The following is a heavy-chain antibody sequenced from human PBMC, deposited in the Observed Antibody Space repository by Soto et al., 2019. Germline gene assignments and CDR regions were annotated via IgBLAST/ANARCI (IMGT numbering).Heavy chain of an antibody. Sequence: PGGSLRLSCAASGFTFSGYNMNWVRQAPGKGLEWVSYISSSSSTKYYADSVKGRFTISRDNPKNSLYLQMNSLRDEDTAVYYCARDLGYCVSTSCYLFDPWGQGTLVTSPQ. CDR1: GFTFSGYN. CDR3: ARDLGYCVSTSCYLFDP. V-gene: IGHV3-48*02. CDR2: ISSSSSTK. D-gene: IGHD2-2*03. J-gene: IGHJ5*02.